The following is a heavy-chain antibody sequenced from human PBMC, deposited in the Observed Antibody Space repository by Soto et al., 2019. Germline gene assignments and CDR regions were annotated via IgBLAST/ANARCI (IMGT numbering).Heavy chain of an antibody. CDR2: ISITSSYI. J-gene: IGHJ4*02. D-gene: IGHD5-18*01. V-gene: IGHV3-21*01. Sequence: GGSLRLSCAASGFTFSSYTMDWVRQAPGKGLQWVSSISITSSYIYYADSVKGRFAISRDNAQNSLYLQMNSLRAEDTAVYYCARGAIRGYSYGYSDYWGQGTLVTVSS. CDR1: GFTFSSYT. CDR3: ARGAIRGYSYGYSDY.